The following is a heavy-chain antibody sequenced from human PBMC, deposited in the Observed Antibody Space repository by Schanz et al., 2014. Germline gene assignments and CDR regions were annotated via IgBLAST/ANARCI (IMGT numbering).Heavy chain of an antibody. D-gene: IGHD3-9*01. Sequence: QAQMVESGGGVVQPGRSLRLSCAASGFAFSVYGMHWVRQAPGKGPEWVAVIWSDGSTKYYTDSVKGRFTISRDNSKNSLNLQKNSLRADNTAVYVVSSAQGHDWSVNGLDYWGQGTQVTVSS. V-gene: IGHV3-33*03. J-gene: IGHJ4*02. CDR2: IWSDGSTK. CDR1: GFAFSVYG. CDR3: SSAQGHDWSVNGLDY.